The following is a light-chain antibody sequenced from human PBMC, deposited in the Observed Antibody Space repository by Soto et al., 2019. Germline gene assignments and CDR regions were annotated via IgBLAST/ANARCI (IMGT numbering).Light chain of an antibody. CDR3: QQYGSSPR. V-gene: IGKV3-20*01. CDR2: GAS. CDR1: QNVSSSY. Sequence: EIVLTQSPGTLSLSPGERATLSCRASQNVSSSYLAWYQQKPGQAPRLLIYGASSRATGIPERFSGSGSGTDFTLSISRLEPEDFAVYYCQQYGSSPRFGGGTKVEIK. J-gene: IGKJ4*01.